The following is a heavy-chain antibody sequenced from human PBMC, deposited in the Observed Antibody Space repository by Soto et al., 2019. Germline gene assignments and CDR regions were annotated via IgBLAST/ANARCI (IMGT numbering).Heavy chain of an antibody. Sequence: SVKVSCKASGGTFSSYVISWVRPAPGQGLEWMGGIIPIFGTANYAQKFQGRVTITADESTSTAYMELSSLRSEDTAVYYCARVRIYSWYAIDYWAQGTLVTGSS. CDR1: GGTFSSYV. V-gene: IGHV1-69*13. CDR2: IIPIFGTA. J-gene: IGHJ4*02. D-gene: IGHD6-13*01. CDR3: ARVRIYSWYAIDY.